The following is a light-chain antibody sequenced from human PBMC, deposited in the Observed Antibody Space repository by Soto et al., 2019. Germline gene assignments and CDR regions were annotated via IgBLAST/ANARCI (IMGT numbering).Light chain of an antibody. V-gene: IGKV1-6*01. CDR2: SAS. CDR1: QGIRND. Sequence: AIQMTQSPSSLSSSVGDRVTITCRASQGIRNDLGGYQQKPGKAPKLLIYSASSLHSAVPSRLSGRGSGTAFTLTISRRQPSDFASYDCLQEYYYPLTFGGGTKVEIK. CDR3: LQEYYYPLT. J-gene: IGKJ4*01.